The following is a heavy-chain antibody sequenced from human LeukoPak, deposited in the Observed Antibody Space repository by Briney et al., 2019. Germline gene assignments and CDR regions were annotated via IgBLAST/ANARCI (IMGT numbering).Heavy chain of an antibody. CDR1: GYTFTAYY. Sequence: ASVKVSCKASGYTFTAYYVHWVRQAPGHGLEWMGWINPNSGGTNCAQKFQGRVTMTRDTSISTAYMELSRLRSDDTAVYYCAMPGSSYASDWYYFDYWGQGTLVTVSS. D-gene: IGHD2-2*01. V-gene: IGHV1-2*02. CDR2: INPNSGGT. CDR3: AMPGSSYASDWYYFDY. J-gene: IGHJ4*02.